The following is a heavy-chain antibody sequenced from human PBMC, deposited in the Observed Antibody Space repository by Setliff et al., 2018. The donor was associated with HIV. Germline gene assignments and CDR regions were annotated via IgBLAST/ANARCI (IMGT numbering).Heavy chain of an antibody. CDR2: IYPGDSDT. CDR1: GYSFTNYW. Sequence: PGESLKISCKGSGYSFTNYWIAWVRQMPGKGLEWMGIIYPGDSDTRYSPSFQGQVTISADKSISTAYLQWSSLKASDTAMHYCATSPGTYSSSSASYFDYWGQGTLVTVSS. CDR3: ATSPGTYSSSSASYFDY. V-gene: IGHV5-51*01. D-gene: IGHD6-6*01. J-gene: IGHJ4*02.